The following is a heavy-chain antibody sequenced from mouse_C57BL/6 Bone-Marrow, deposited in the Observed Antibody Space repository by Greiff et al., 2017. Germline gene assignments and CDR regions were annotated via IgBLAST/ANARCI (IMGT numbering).Heavy chain of an antibody. J-gene: IGHJ3*01. CDR3: AGSDVLWSLFAY. D-gene: IGHD1-1*02. CDR1: GYTFTSYW. V-gene: IGHV1-53*01. Sequence: QVQLQQSGTELVKPGASVKLSCKASGYTFTSYWMHWVKQRPGQGLEWIGNIIPSNGGTNYNEKFKSKATLTADKSSSTAYMQLSSLTSEDSAVYYCAGSDVLWSLFAYWGQGTLVTVSA. CDR2: IIPSNGGT.